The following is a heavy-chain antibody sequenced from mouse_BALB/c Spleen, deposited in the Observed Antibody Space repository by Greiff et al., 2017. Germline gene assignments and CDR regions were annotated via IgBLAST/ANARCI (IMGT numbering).Heavy chain of an antibody. D-gene: IGHD3-3*01. J-gene: IGHJ2*01. V-gene: IGHV5-12-1*01. CDR3: ARHRGWGPSYFDY. CDR1: GFAFSSYD. Sequence: EVKVVESGGGLVKPGGSLKLSCAASGFAFSSYDMSWVRQTPEKRLEWVAYISSGGGSTYYPDTVKGRFTISRDNAKNTLYLQMSSLKSEDTAMYYCARHRGWGPSYFDYWGQGTTLTVSS. CDR2: ISSGGGST.